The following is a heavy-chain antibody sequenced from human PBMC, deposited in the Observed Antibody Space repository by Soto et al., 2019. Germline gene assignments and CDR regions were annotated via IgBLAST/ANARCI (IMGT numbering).Heavy chain of an antibody. J-gene: IGHJ4*02. D-gene: IGHD3-22*01. Sequence: QVQLVQSGAEVKKPGASVTVSCKASGYTFTSYGISWVRQAPGQGLEWMGWISAYNGNTNYAQKLQGRVTMTTDTSTSTAYMELRSLRSDDTAVYYCARAVEYYYDSSGYLTKYYFDYWGQGTLVTVSS. CDR3: ARAVEYYYDSSGYLTKYYFDY. CDR1: GYTFTSYG. V-gene: IGHV1-18*01. CDR2: ISAYNGNT.